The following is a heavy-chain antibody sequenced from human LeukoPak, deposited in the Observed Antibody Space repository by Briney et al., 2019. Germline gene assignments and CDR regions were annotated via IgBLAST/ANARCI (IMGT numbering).Heavy chain of an antibody. CDR3: AGRRVLDASFDY. CDR1: GFTVSDNY. D-gene: IGHD3-16*01. V-gene: IGHV3-66*02. Sequence: GGSLRLSCAASGFTVSDNYMSWVRQAPGKGLEWVSVIYSSDNTYYIDSVKGRFTISRDNSKNTLYLQMNSLRAEDTAVYYCAGRRVLDASFDYWGQGTLVTVSS. CDR2: IYSSDNT. J-gene: IGHJ4*02.